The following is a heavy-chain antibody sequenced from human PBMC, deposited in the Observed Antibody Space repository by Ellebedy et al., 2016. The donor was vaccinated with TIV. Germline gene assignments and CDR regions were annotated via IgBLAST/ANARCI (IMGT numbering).Heavy chain of an antibody. D-gene: IGHD2-15*01. Sequence: GESLKISCAASGFTFSSYAMNWVRQAPGKGLEWVSYISSSSSYTNYADSVKGRFTISRDNAKNSLYLQMNSLRAEDTAVYYCASGRGVVVAATPDYYYGMDVWGQGTTVTVSS. CDR1: GFTFSSYA. CDR3: ASGRGVVVAATPDYYYGMDV. CDR2: ISSSSSYT. J-gene: IGHJ6*02. V-gene: IGHV3-21*05.